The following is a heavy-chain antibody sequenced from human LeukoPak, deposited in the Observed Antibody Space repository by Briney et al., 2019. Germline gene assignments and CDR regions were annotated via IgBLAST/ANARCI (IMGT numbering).Heavy chain of an antibody. V-gene: IGHV3-53*01. CDR2: IYSGGST. J-gene: IGHJ4*02. CDR3: AKDPRYSSSSLFDY. CDR1: GFTVSSNY. Sequence: GGSLRLSCAASGFTVSSNYMSWVRQAPGKGLEWVSVIYSGGSTYYADSVKGRFTISRDNSKNTLYLQMNSLRAEDTAVYYCAKDPRYSSSSLFDYWGQGTLVTVSS. D-gene: IGHD6-6*01.